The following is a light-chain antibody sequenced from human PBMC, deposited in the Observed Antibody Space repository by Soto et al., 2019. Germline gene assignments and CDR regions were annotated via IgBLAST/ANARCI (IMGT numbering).Light chain of an antibody. Sequence: DIQMTQSPSSLSASVGDRITITCQASQDISNFLNWFQQKPGKAPKLLIYGASNLETGFPSRFSGSGSGTDFTFTISSLQPEDIATYYCQQYDNLPITFGQGTRLEIK. CDR3: QQYDNLPIT. J-gene: IGKJ5*01. V-gene: IGKV1-33*01. CDR1: QDISNF. CDR2: GAS.